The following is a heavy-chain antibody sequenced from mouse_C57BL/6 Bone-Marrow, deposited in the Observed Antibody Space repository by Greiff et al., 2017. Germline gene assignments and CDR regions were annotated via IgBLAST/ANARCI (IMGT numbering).Heavy chain of an antibody. CDR1: GYTFTDYN. V-gene: IGHV1-22*01. CDR3: ARPIYDTTVVGPSYWYFDV. CDR2: INPNNGGT. D-gene: IGHD1-1*01. J-gene: IGHJ1*03. Sequence: QLQQSGPELVKPGASVKMSCKASGYTFTDYNMHWVKQSHGKSLEWIGYINPNNGGTSYNQKFKGKATLTVNKSSSTAYMELRSLTSEDSAVYYCARPIYDTTVVGPSYWYFDVWGTGTTVTVSS.